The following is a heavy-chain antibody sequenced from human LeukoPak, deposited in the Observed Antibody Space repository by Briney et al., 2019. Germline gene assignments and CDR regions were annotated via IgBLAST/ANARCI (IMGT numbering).Heavy chain of an antibody. CDR2: INPRGGST. D-gene: IGHD6-19*01. CDR1: GYTFTSFY. J-gene: IGHJ4*02. Sequence: RASVKVSCKASGYTFTSFYMHWVRQAPGQGLEWMGIINPRGGSTSYAQKFQGRVTMTRDTSTSTVYMELSSLRSEDTAVYYCARGSSGWYSVAYWGQGTLVTVSS. V-gene: IGHV1-46*01. CDR3: ARGSSGWYSVAY.